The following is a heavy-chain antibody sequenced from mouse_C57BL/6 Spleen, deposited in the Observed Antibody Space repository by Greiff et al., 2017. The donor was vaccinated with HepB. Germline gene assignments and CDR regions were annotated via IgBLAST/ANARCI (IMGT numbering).Heavy chain of an antibody. CDR1: GYTFTNYW. J-gene: IGHJ2*01. Sequence: QVQLQQSGAELVRPGTSVKMSCKASGYTFTNYWIGWAKQRPGHGLEWIGDIYPGGGYTNYNEKFKGKATLTADKSSSTAYMQFSSLTSEDSAIYYCARCDYYGSSSYYFDYWGQGTTLTVSS. D-gene: IGHD1-1*01. V-gene: IGHV1-63*01. CDR3: ARCDYYGSSSYYFDY. CDR2: IYPGGGYT.